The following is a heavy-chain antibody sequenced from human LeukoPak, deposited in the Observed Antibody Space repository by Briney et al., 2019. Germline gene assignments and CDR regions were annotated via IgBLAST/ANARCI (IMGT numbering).Heavy chain of an antibody. V-gene: IGHV3-21*01. CDR1: GFTFSSYS. CDR2: ISSSSSYI. D-gene: IGHD2-2*01. Sequence: PGGSLRLSCAASGFTFSSYSMNWVRQAPGRGLEWVSSISSSSSYIYYADSVKGRFTISRDNAKNSLYLQMNSLRAEDTAVYYCARAIDSCSSTSCYYFDYWGQGTLVTVSS. J-gene: IGHJ4*02. CDR3: ARAIDSCSSTSCYYFDY.